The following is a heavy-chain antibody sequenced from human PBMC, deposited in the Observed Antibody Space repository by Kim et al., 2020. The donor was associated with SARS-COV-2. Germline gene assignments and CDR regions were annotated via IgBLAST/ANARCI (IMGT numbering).Heavy chain of an antibody. V-gene: IGHV4-34*01. D-gene: IGHD2-15*01. Sequence: PSLKSRVTISVDTSKNQFSLKLSSVTAADTAVYYCAREGPCSGGSCYLPFDYWGQGTLVTVSS. J-gene: IGHJ4*02. CDR3: AREGPCSGGSCYLPFDY.